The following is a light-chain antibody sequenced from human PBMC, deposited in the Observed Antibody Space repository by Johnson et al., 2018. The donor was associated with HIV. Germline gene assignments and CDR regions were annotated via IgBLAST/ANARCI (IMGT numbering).Light chain of an antibody. CDR3: ETWDRSLSGYYV. J-gene: IGLJ1*01. V-gene: IGLV1-51*01. CDR1: NSNIGNYY. CDR2: DNN. Sequence: QPVLTQPPSVSAAPGQKVTISCSGSNSNIGNYYVYWYQQLPGTAPKLLIYDNNKRPSGIPDRFSGSKSGTSATLGITGLQTGDEAYYYCETWDRSLSGYYVFGTGTKLTVL.